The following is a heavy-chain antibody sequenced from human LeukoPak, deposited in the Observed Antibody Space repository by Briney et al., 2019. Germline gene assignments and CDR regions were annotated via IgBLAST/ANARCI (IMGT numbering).Heavy chain of an antibody. D-gene: IGHD3-10*01. J-gene: IGHJ4*02. CDR1: GGPISSSSYY. Sequence: SETLSLTCTVSGGPISSSSYYWGWIRQPPGKGLEWIGSIYYSGSTYYNPSLKSRVTISVDTSKNQFSLKLSSVTAADTAVYYCARVLPGRKRISIVRGVPRCFDYWGQGTLVTVSS. CDR3: ARVLPGRKRISIVRGVPRCFDY. V-gene: IGHV4-39*07. CDR2: IYYSGST.